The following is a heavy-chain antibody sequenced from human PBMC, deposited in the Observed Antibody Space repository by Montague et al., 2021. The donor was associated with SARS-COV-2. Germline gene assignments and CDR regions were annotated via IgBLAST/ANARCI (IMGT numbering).Heavy chain of an antibody. D-gene: IGHD3-16*02. Sequence: LRLSCAASGFTFSNYDMNWVRQAPGKGPEWISYISTSAYTTSYAGSVKGRFTISRDNGKNSLYLQMNSLRVGDTAVYYCTRDYRSIVGDGLDIWGQGTKVTVSS. CDR3: TRDYRSIVGDGLDI. CDR2: ISTSAYTT. V-gene: IGHV3-48*03. J-gene: IGHJ3*02. CDR1: GFTFSNYD.